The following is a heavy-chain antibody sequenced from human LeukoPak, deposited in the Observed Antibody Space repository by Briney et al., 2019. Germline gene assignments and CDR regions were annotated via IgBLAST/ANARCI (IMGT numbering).Heavy chain of an antibody. CDR2: VYYSGST. CDR3: ASHRRSHGSEY. D-gene: IGHD3-10*01. Sequence: SETLSLTCTVSGGSFEHYFWSWIRQPPGKGLEWIGYVYYSGSTDYSPSLKSRLTISADTSKNQFSLKLNSVPAADTAVYYCASHRRSHGSEYWGQGTLVTVSS. CDR1: GGSFEHYF. V-gene: IGHV4-59*01. J-gene: IGHJ4*02.